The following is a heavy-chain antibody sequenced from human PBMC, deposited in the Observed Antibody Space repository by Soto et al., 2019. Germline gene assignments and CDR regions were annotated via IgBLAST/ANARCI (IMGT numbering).Heavy chain of an antibody. D-gene: IGHD4-17*01. CDR1: GFTFKNYA. Sequence: EVNLLESGGGLVQPGESLRISCVGSGFTFKNYAMTWVRQAPGKGLEWVSGTTGSGANKHYADSVRGRFTISRDNSKKTLYLEMRSLRVEDTAVYYCAKDGDFGEDGPSEYFEHWGQGTLVTGSS. CDR2: TTGSGANK. J-gene: IGHJ1*01. V-gene: IGHV3-23*01. CDR3: AKDGDFGEDGPSEYFEH.